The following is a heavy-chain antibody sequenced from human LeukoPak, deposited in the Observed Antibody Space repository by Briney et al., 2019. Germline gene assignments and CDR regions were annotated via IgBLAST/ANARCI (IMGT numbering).Heavy chain of an antibody. V-gene: IGHV3-30*04. CDR1: GFTFSSYA. CDR3: AKDPDSGSSTSGFDY. D-gene: IGHD1-26*01. Sequence: PGGSLRLSCAASGFTFSSYAMHWVRQAPGKGLEWVAVISYDGSNKYYADSVKGRFTISRDNAKNSLYLQINSLRVEDTAVYYCAKDPDSGSSTSGFDYWGQGTLVTVSS. J-gene: IGHJ4*02. CDR2: ISYDGSNK.